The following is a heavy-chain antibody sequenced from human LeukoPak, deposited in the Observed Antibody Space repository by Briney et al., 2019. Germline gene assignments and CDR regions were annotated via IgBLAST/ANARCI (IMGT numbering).Heavy chain of an antibody. V-gene: IGHV3-64*01. CDR2: ISSNGGST. J-gene: IGHJ6*02. CDR1: GFTFSSYA. CDR3: ARSFSSIAVAMDV. D-gene: IGHD6-19*01. Sequence: GGSLRLSCAASGFTFSSYAMHWVSQAPGKGLEYVSAISSNGGSTYYANSVKGRFTISRGNSKNTLYLQMGSLRAEDMAVYYCARSFSSIAVAMDVWGQGTTVTVSS.